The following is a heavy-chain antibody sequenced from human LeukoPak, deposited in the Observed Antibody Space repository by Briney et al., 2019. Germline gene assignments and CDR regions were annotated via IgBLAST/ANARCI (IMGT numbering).Heavy chain of an antibody. D-gene: IGHD2-15*01. CDR3: ARSYCSGGSCYPWGY. Sequence: GGSLRLSCAASGSTFSSYSMNWVRQAPGKGLEWVSSISSSSSYIYYADSVKGRFTISRDNAKNSLYLQMNSLRAEDTAVYYCARSYCSGGSCYPWGYWGQGTLVTVSS. V-gene: IGHV3-21*01. CDR2: ISSSSSYI. CDR1: GSTFSSYS. J-gene: IGHJ4*02.